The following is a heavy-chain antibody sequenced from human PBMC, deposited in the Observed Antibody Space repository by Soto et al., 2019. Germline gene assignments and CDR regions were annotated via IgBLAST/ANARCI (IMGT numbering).Heavy chain of an antibody. CDR2: IYPGDSDT. CDR1: GYSLTTYW. V-gene: IGHV5-51*01. J-gene: IGHJ3*02. D-gene: IGHD3-10*01. CDR3: ARQGQYYYGSGSYPHGAFDI. Sequence: GELLKFSCTGSGYSLTTYWTGWGRQMPGKGLGGMGIIYPGDSDTRYSPSFQGQVTISADKSISTAYLQWSSLKASDTAMYYCARQGQYYYGSGSYPHGAFDIWGQGTMVTVSS.